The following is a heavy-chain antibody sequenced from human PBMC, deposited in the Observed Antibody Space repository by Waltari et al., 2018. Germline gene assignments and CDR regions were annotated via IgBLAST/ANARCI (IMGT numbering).Heavy chain of an antibody. CDR1: GFPFSTYR. V-gene: IGHV3-21*01. CDR3: AREASSSWYLKY. CDR2: ISSSSSYI. J-gene: IGHJ4*02. D-gene: IGHD6-13*01. Sequence: EVQLVESGGGLVKPGGSLRLSCAASGFPFSTYRMNWVRQAPGKGLEWVSSISSSSSYIYYADSVKGRFTISRDNAKNSLYLQMNSLRAEDTAVYYCAREASSSWYLKYWGQGTLVTVSS.